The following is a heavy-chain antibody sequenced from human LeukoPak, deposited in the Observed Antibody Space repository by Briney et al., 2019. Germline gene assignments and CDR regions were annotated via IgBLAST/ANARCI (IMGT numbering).Heavy chain of an antibody. Sequence: GGSLRLSCAASGLTLSDDYMTWARQAPGKGLESVLIMTTSGNIKSSADSVKGRFTISRDNAKNSLYLQMNSLRAEDTAVYYCASGMRVGPNIWGQGTLVTVSS. D-gene: IGHD1-26*01. J-gene: IGHJ4*02. CDR1: GLTLSDDY. CDR2: MTTSGNIK. V-gene: IGHV3-11*04. CDR3: ASGMRVGPNI.